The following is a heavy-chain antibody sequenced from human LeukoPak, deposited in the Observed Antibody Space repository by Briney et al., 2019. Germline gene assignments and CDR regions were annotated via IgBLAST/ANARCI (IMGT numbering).Heavy chain of an antibody. D-gene: IGHD3-22*01. Sequence: SQTLSLTCTVSGGSISSGGYYWSWIRQHPGKGLEWIGYIFYSGSTYYNPSLKSRVTISVDTSKNQFSLKLSSVTAEDTAVYYCARDQSWYYYDSSGYPHYGAFDIWGQGTMVTVSS. CDR2: IFYSGST. CDR1: GGSISSGGYY. CDR3: ARDQSWYYYDSSGYPHYGAFDI. V-gene: IGHV4-31*03. J-gene: IGHJ3*02.